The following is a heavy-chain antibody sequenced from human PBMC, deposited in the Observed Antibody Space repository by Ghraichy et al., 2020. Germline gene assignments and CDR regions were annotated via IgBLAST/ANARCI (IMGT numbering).Heavy chain of an antibody. CDR2: ISAGSGVI. J-gene: IGHJ6*02. CDR3: ARDSFTAYIPYGVDV. D-gene: IGHD2-2*02. Sequence: GGSLRLSCVASGFMFGDYTMNWVRQAPGKGLEWVASISAGSGVIYYAHSVRGRFTPSRDNAKNSLYLQMNTLRVEDTAVYYCARDSFTAYIPYGVDVGVQGTTVIVS. V-gene: IGHV3-21*01. CDR1: GFMFGDYT.